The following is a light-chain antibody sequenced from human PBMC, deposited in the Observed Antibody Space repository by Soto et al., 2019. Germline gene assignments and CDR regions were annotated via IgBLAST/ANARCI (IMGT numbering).Light chain of an antibody. CDR2: AAS. CDR3: QQYNNWPPWT. CDR1: QSVSSN. V-gene: IGKV3-15*01. Sequence: EIVMTRSPATRSVSPGERATLSCRASQSVSSNLAWYQQKPGQAPRLLIYAASTRATGIPARFSGSGSGTEFTLTISSLKSEDFAVYYCQQYNNWPPWTFGQGTKVDIK. J-gene: IGKJ1*01.